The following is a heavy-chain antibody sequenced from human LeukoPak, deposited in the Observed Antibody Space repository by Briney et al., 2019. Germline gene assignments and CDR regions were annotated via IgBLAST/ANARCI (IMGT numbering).Heavy chain of an antibody. CDR1: GYTFTGYY. J-gene: IGHJ3*02. D-gene: IGHD6-19*01. Sequence: ASVKVSCKASGYTFTGYYMHWVRQAPGQGLEWMGWINPNSSGTNYAQKFQGRVTMTRDTSISTAYMELSRLRSDGPAVNYRARGPMCVVAAVAGTGAFDIWGQGTMVTVHS. V-gene: IGHV1-2*02. CDR2: INPNSSGT. CDR3: ARGPMCVVAAVAGTGAFDI.